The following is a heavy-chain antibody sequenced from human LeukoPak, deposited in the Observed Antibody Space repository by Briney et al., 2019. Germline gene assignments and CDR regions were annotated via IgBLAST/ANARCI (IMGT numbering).Heavy chain of an antibody. CDR1: GDSVSTNFAA. CDR2: TYYRSKWYN. Sequence: SQTLSLTCAISGDSVSTNFAAWNWLRQSPSRGLEWLGRTYYRSKWYNDYAVSVKSRITINPDTSKNQFSLQLNSVTPEDTAVYYCARAFNCSSTSCYRGIWFDPWGQGTLVTVSS. D-gene: IGHD2-2*02. CDR3: ARAFNCSSTSCYRGIWFDP. J-gene: IGHJ5*02. V-gene: IGHV6-1*01.